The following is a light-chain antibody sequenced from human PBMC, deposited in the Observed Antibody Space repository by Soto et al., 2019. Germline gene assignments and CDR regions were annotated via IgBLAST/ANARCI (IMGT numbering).Light chain of an antibody. CDR2: ANI. V-gene: IGLV1-40*01. J-gene: IGLJ1*01. CDR1: SSNIGAGFY. CDR3: QSYDSSLSGSYV. Sequence: QSVLTQPPSVSGAPGQRVTISCTGSSSNIGAGFYVHWYQHLPGAAPKLLIYANINRPSGVPDRFSGSQSGTSASLAITGLQAEDEADYYCQSYDSSLSGSYVFGTGTKVTVL.